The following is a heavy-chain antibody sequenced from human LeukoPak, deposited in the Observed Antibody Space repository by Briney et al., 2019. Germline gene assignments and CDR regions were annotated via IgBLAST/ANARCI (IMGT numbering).Heavy chain of an antibody. V-gene: IGHV3-23*01. Sequence: GGSLRLSCAASGFSFSVHAMSWVRQAPGKGLEWVSAIGSDGSTHYAEYVKGRFVISRDNSKSTLYLQMNSLRGEDTALYYCGKDLHYYVAIDVWGQGTTVTVSS. D-gene: IGHD3-10*02. CDR1: GFSFSVHA. J-gene: IGHJ6*02. CDR3: GKDLHYYVAIDV. CDR2: IGSDGST.